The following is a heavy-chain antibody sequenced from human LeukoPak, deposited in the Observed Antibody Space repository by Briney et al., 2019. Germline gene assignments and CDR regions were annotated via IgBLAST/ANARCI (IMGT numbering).Heavy chain of an antibody. Sequence: WASVKVSCKASGGTFSSYAIRWVRQAPGQGLEWMGGIIPIFGTANYAQKFQGRVTITADESTSTAYMELSSLRSEDTAVYYCARVPRSNWGYYYYGMDVWGQGTTVTVSS. CDR1: GGTFSSYA. CDR3: ARVPRSNWGYYYYGMDV. V-gene: IGHV1-69*13. D-gene: IGHD7-27*01. CDR2: IIPIFGTA. J-gene: IGHJ6*02.